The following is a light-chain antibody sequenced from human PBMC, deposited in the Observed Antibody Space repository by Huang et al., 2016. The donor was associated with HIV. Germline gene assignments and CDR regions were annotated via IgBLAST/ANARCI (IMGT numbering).Light chain of an antibody. CDR2: GAS. CDR3: QQYNNWPKVFT. Sequence: EIVMTQSPATLSVSPGERATLSCRASQSVSSNLAWYQQNPGQAPGLLIYGASTRATGIPARFSGSGSGTEFTLTISSLQSEDFAVYYCQQYNNWPKVFTFGPGTKVDIK. J-gene: IGKJ3*01. V-gene: IGKV3-15*01. CDR1: QSVSSN.